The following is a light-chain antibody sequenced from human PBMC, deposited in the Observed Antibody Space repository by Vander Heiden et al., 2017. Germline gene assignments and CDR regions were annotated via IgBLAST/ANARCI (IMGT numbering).Light chain of an antibody. CDR2: SNN. CDR1: SSNIGSNH. CDR3: AAWDDSLSGYV. J-gene: IGLJ1*01. Sequence: QSVLTQPPSPSGPPGQRVTISCSGSSSNIGSNHVYWYQQLPGTAPKLLIYSNNQRPSRVPDRFSGSKSGTSASLAISGLRSEDEADYYCAAWDDSLSGYVFGTGTKVTVL. V-gene: IGLV1-47*02.